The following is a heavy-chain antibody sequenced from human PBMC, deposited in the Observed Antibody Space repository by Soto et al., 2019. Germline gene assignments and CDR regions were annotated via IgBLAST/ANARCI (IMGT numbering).Heavy chain of an antibody. CDR1: GFTFSSYS. D-gene: IGHD2-8*01. Sequence: GGSLRLSCAASGFTFSSYSMNWVRQAPGKGLEWVSSISSSSSYIYYADSVKGRFTISRDNAKNSLYLQMNSLRAEDTAVYYCARDLIYYCTNGVCPPAYYSYYMDVWGKGTTVTVSS. CDR2: ISSSSSYI. J-gene: IGHJ6*03. V-gene: IGHV3-21*01. CDR3: ARDLIYYCTNGVCPPAYYSYYMDV.